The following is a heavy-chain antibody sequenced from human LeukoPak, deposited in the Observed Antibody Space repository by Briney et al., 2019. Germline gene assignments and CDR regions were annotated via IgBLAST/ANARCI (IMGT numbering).Heavy chain of an antibody. V-gene: IGHV4-39*01. D-gene: IGHD2-15*01. CDR1: GGSISSSGYY. J-gene: IGHJ5*02. CDR3: AHQGLLPGWFDP. Sequence: SETLSLTCTVSGGSISSSGYYWGWIRQPPGKGLEWIGSIYYSGSTYYNPSLKSRVTISVDTSKNQFSLKLSSVTAADTAVYYCAHQGLLPGWFDPWGQGTLVTVSS. CDR2: IYYSGST.